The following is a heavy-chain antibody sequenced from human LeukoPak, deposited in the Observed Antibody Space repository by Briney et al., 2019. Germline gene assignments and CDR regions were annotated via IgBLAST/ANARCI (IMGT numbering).Heavy chain of an antibody. CDR1: GYTFISYD. J-gene: IGHJ4*02. V-gene: IGHV1-8*01. CDR2: MNPNSGNT. CDR3: ARAVRGRGFDY. D-gene: IGHD3-10*01. Sequence: VASVKVSCKASGYTFISYDINWVRQATGQGLEWMGWMNPNSGNTGYAQKFQSRDTMTRNTSISTAYMELSSLRSEDTAVYYCARAVRGRGFDYWGQGTLVTVSS.